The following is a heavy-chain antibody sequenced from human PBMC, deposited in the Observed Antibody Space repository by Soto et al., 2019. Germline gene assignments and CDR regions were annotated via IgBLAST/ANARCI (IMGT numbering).Heavy chain of an antibody. J-gene: IGHJ3*02. D-gene: IGHD3-22*01. CDR1: GFPFSIYS. Sequence: PGGSLRLSCAASGFPFSIYSMSWVRQAPGKGLEWVSGISGSGVSTYYADSVNGRSTISRDNSKNTLYLHMNSLRVEDTAVYYCAKGYDNSGYSAHDAFDMWGPGTMVTVSS. CDR3: AKGYDNSGYSAHDAFDM. V-gene: IGHV3-23*01. CDR2: ISGSGVST.